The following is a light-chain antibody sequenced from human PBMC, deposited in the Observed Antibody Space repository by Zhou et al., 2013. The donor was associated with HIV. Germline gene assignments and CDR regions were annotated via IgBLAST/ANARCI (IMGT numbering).Light chain of an antibody. V-gene: IGLV2-8*01. CDR3: SSYTSSSLV. CDR1: SSDVGGYNY. J-gene: IGLJ3*02. CDR2: EVS. Sequence: QSALTQPPSASGTPGQSVTISCTGTSSDVGGYNYVAWYQQHPGKAPKIMIYEVSKRPSGVPDRFSGSKSGNTASLTVSGLQAEDEADYYCSSYTSSSLVFGGGTKLTVL.